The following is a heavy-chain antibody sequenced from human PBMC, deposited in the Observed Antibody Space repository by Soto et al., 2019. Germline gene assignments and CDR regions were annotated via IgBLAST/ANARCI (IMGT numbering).Heavy chain of an antibody. V-gene: IGHV3-48*02. Sequence: EVQLVESGGDLVQPGGSLRLSCAASGFTFSSYSMNWVRQAPGKGLEWVSYISSSSSTIYYADSVKGRFTISRDNAKNSLYLQMNSLRDEDTAVYYCARDPFYDFWSGYPHFDYWGQGTLVTVSS. CDR3: ARDPFYDFWSGYPHFDY. CDR2: ISSSSSTI. D-gene: IGHD3-3*01. J-gene: IGHJ4*02. CDR1: GFTFSSYS.